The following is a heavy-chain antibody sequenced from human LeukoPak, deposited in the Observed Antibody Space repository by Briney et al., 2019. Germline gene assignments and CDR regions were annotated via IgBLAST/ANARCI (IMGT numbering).Heavy chain of an antibody. J-gene: IGHJ4*02. CDR1: GGSFSGYY. D-gene: IGHD6-6*01. CDR2: VNHSGSA. Sequence: SEILSLTCAVYGGSFSGYYWNWIRQPPGKGLEWIGEVNHSGSANYNPSLKSRVTMSVDTSKNQFSLKLSSVTAADTAVYYCVRGLGHSSSDYWGQGTLVTVSS. V-gene: IGHV4-34*01. CDR3: VRGLGHSSSDY.